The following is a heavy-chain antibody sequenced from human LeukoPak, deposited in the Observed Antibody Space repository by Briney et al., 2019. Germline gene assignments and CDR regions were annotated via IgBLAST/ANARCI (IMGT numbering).Heavy chain of an antibody. CDR1: GGTFSSYA. J-gene: IGHJ4*02. Sequence: SVKVSCKASGGTFSSYAISWVRQAPGQGLEWMGGIIPIFGTANYAQKFQGRVTITADESTSTAYMEPSSLRSEDTAVYYCASTGSYGHVGPDYWGQGTLVTVSS. CDR3: ASTGSYGHVGPDY. V-gene: IGHV1-69*01. D-gene: IGHD5-18*01. CDR2: IIPIFGTA.